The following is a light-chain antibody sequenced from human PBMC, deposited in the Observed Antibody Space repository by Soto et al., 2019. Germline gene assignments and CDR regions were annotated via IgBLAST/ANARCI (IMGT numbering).Light chain of an antibody. J-gene: IGLJ3*02. CDR2: LEGSGSY. V-gene: IGLV4-60*02. CDR3: ETWDSNTRV. CDR1: SGHSSFI. Sequence: QSVLTQSSSASASLGSSVKLTCTLSSGHSSFIIAWHQQQPGKAPRYLMKLEGSGSYNKGGGVPDRFSGASSGADRYLTVSNLQFEDDADYYCETWDSNTRVFGGGTKLPVL.